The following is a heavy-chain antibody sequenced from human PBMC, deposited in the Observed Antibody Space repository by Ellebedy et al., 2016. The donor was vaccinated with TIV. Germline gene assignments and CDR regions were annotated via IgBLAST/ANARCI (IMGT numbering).Heavy chain of an antibody. Sequence: ASVKVSCKASGYTFTGYYMHWVRQAPGQGLEWMGWINPNSGGTNYAQKFQGRVTMTRDTSISTGYMELSGLKSDDTAVYHCAALPYISTSSAYWGQGTLVTVSS. D-gene: IGHD6-13*01. J-gene: IGHJ4*02. V-gene: IGHV1-2*02. CDR2: INPNSGGT. CDR1: GYTFTGYY. CDR3: AALPYISTSSAY.